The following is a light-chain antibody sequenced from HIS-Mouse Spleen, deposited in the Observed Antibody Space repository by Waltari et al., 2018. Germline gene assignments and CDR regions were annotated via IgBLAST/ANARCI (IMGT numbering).Light chain of an antibody. CDR2: KDS. J-gene: IGLJ2*01. V-gene: IGLV3-25*03. CDR3: QSADSSGTYQDVV. CDR1: ALPKQY. Sequence: SYELTQPPSVSVSPGQTARITCSGDALPKQYAYWYQQKPGQAPGLVIYKDSERPSGIPGRFSGSSSGTTVTLTISGVHAEDEADYYCQSADSSGTYQDVVFGGGTKLTVL.